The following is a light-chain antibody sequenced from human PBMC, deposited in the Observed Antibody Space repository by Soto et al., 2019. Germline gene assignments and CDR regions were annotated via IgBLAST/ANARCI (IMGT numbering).Light chain of an antibody. CDR1: SSDVGAYNY. V-gene: IGLV2-14*01. J-gene: IGLJ2*01. CDR3: SSYTSSSTLV. CDR2: DVS. Sequence: SALTQPASVSGSPGQSITISCTGTSSDVGAYNYVSWYQQHPGKAPKLMNYDVSNRPSGVSNRFSGSKSGNTASLTISGLQAEDEADYYCSSYTSSSTLVFGGGTKVTVL.